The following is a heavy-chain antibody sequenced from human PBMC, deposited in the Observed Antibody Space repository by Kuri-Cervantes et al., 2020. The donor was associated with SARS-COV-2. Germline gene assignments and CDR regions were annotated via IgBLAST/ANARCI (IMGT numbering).Heavy chain of an antibody. CDR2: ISGSGGST. D-gene: IGHD1-26*01. Sequence: GGSLRLSCAASGFTFSSYWMSWVRQAPGKGLEWVSAISGSGGSTYYADSVKGRFTISRDNSKNTLYLQMNSLRAEDTAVYYCAKDISWELLGHAFDIWGQGTMVTVSS. CDR1: GFTFSSYW. CDR3: AKDISWELLGHAFDI. J-gene: IGHJ3*02. V-gene: IGHV3-23*01.